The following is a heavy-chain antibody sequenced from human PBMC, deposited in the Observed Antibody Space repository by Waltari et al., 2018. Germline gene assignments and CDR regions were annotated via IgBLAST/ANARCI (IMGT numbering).Heavy chain of an antibody. V-gene: IGHV3-30*01. CDR1: AFTFSNYA. J-gene: IGHJ6*03. Sequence: QVQLVESGGGVVQPGRALRLSCAASAFTFSNYAMNWVRQAPGKGLAWVAVKANDGNYKFYADSVKGRFTVSRDNSKNTLFLQMNSLRPEATAVYYCARGFAAMVRIYYYMDVWGKGTTVTVSS. D-gene: IGHD5-18*01. CDR2: KANDGNYK. CDR3: ARGFAAMVRIYYYMDV.